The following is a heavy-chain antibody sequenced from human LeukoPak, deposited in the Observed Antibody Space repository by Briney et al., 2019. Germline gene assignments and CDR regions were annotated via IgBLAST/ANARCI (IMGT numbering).Heavy chain of an antibody. CDR2: ISSSSSYI. CDR3: ARDDYGDYGMDV. D-gene: IGHD4-17*01. CDR1: GFTFSSYS. V-gene: IGHV3-21*01. J-gene: IGHJ6*04. Sequence: GGSLRLSCAASGFTFSSYSMNWVRQAPGKGLEWVSSISSSSSYIYYADSVKGRFTISRDSAKNSLYLQMNSLRAEDTAVYYCARDDYGDYGMDVWGKGTTVTISS.